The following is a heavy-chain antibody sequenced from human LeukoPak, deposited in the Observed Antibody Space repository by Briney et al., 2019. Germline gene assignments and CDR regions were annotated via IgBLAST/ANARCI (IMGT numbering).Heavy chain of an antibody. CDR1: GFTFSDYY. J-gene: IGHJ3*02. Sequence: GGSLRLSCAASGFTFSDYYMSWIRQAPGKGLERVSYISSSGSTIYYADSVKGRFTISRDNAKNSLYLQMNSLRAEDTAVYYCANFDSSGWNDAFDIWGQGTMVTVSS. CDR2: ISSSGSTI. D-gene: IGHD6-19*01. CDR3: ANFDSSGWNDAFDI. V-gene: IGHV3-11*01.